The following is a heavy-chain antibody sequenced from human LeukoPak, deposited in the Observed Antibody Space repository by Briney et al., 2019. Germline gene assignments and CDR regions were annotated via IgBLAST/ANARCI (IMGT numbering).Heavy chain of an antibody. CDR2: INPNSGGT. CDR1: GYTVSGYY. CDR3: ARVGRAFTARSSFFDY. Sequence: ASVKVSCKASGYTVSGYYMHWVRQAPGQGLEWMGWINPNSGGTNYAQKFQGRVTMTRDTSISTAYMELIRLRSADTAVYYCARVGRAFTARSSFFDYRGQGTLVTVSS. V-gene: IGHV1-2*02. J-gene: IGHJ4*02. D-gene: IGHD6-6*01.